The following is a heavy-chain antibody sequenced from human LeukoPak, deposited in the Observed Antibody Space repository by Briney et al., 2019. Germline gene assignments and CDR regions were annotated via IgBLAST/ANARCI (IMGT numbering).Heavy chain of an antibody. CDR2: IYYSGST. Sequence: SQTLSLTCTVSGGSISSGGYYWSWIRQHPGKGPEWIGYIYYSGSTYYNPSLKRRATISVDTSKNQFSLKLSSVTAADTAVYYCARDYGGNSCWFDPWGQGTLVTVSS. CDR3: ARDYGGNSCWFDP. J-gene: IGHJ5*02. V-gene: IGHV4-31*03. CDR1: GGSISSGGYY. D-gene: IGHD4-23*01.